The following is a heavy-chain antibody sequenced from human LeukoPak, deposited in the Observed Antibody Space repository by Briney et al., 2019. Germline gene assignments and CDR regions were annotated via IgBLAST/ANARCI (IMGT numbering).Heavy chain of an antibody. D-gene: IGHD3-10*01. V-gene: IGHV4-34*01. J-gene: IGHJ4*02. CDR1: GGSFSGYY. CDR3: ATWSYGSGSYYPH. Sequence: PSETLSLTCAVYGGSFSGYYWSWIRQPPGKGLEWIGEINHSGSTNYNPSLKSRVTISVDTSKNQFSLKLSSVTAADTAVYYCATWSYGSGSYYPHWGQGTLVTVSS. CDR2: INHSGST.